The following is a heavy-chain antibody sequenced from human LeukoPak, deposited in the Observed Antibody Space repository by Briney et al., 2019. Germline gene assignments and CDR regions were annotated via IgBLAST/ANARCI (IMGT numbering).Heavy chain of an antibody. Sequence: GASVKVSCKASGGTFSSYAISWVRQAPGQGLEWMGGIIPIFGTANYAQKFQGRVTITADESTSTAYMELSSLRSEDTAVYYCARGLNYYGSGSYGAWGQGTLVTVSS. D-gene: IGHD3-10*01. CDR3: ARGLNYYGSGSYGA. V-gene: IGHV1-69*13. J-gene: IGHJ5*02. CDR2: IIPIFGTA. CDR1: GGTFSSYA.